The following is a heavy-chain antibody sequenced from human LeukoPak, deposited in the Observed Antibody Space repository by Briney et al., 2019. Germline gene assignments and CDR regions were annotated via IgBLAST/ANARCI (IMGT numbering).Heavy chain of an antibody. D-gene: IGHD1-26*01. V-gene: IGHV3-30*02. J-gene: IGHJ4*02. CDR3: AKDPDQWELLGSHFDY. CDR2: IRYDGSNK. CDR1: GFTFSSYG. Sequence: GGSLRLSCAASGFTFSSYGMHWVRQAPGKGLEWVAFIRYDGSNKYYADSVKGRFTISRDNSKNTPYLQMNSLRAEDTAVYYCAKDPDQWELLGSHFDYWGQGTLVTVSS.